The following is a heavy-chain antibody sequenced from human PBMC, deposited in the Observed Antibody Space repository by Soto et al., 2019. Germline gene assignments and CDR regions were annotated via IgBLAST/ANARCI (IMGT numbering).Heavy chain of an antibody. CDR2: NYYSGIT. Sequence: SETLSLTCTVSGGSISSGGYYWTWIRQHPGKGLEWIGYNYYSGITYYNPSLKSRVTISLDTSKNQFSLKLSSVTAADTAVYYCARGAPVVNDYWGQGTLVTVSS. D-gene: IGHD3-22*01. J-gene: IGHJ4*02. CDR1: GGSISSGGYY. CDR3: ARGAPVVNDY. V-gene: IGHV4-31*03.